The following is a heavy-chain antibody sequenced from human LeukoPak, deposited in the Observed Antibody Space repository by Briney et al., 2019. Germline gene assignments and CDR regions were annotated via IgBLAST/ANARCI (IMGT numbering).Heavy chain of an antibody. CDR1: GFTFSSYS. Sequence: PGGSLRLSCAASGFTFSSYSMNWVRQAPGKGLEWVSSISSSSSYIYYADSVKGRFTISRDNAKNSLYLQMNSLRAEDTAVYYCARVEYYDSSGYTFDYWGQGTLVTVSS. J-gene: IGHJ4*02. CDR3: ARVEYYDSSGYTFDY. CDR2: ISSSSSYI. V-gene: IGHV3-21*01. D-gene: IGHD3-22*01.